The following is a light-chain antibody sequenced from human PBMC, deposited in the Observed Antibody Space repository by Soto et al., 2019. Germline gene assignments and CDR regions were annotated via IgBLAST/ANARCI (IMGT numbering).Light chain of an antibody. CDR1: QNIDSG. CDR3: QQYHFFWT. CDR2: NAS. J-gene: IGKJ1*01. V-gene: IGKV1-5*03. Sequence: DIQMTQSPSTLSASVGDRVTITCRASQNIDSGLAWYQQKPGKAPKLLIYNASTLESGVPLRFSGSGSGTEFTLTITSLQPDDCATYYCQQYHFFWTFGQGTRVEIK.